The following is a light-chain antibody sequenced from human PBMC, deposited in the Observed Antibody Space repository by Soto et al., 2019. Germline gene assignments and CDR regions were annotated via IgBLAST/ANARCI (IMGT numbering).Light chain of an antibody. CDR2: GAS. V-gene: IGKV3-15*01. CDR3: QQYNDWPLT. J-gene: IGKJ4*01. Sequence: EIVMTQSPGTLSVSPGERATLSCRASQSVNSNLAWYQQKPGQAPRILIYGASTRATAIPARFSGSGSGTEFTLTISSLQSEDFAVYYCQQYNDWPLTFGGGTKVEIK. CDR1: QSVNSN.